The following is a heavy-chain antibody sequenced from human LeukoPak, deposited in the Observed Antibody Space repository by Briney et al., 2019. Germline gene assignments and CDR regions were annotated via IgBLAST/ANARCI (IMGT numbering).Heavy chain of an antibody. CDR2: INAGNGNT. CDR1: GYTFTNYA. CDR3: ATGPLTVGATDYYYGMDV. J-gene: IGHJ6*02. V-gene: IGHV1-3*01. D-gene: IGHD1-26*01. Sequence: GPSVKVSCKASGYTFTNYAIHWVRQAPGQRLKWMAWINAGNGNTKYSQKFQGRVTMTEDTSTDTAYMELSSLRSEDTAVYYCATGPLTVGATDYYYGMDVWGQGTTVTVSS.